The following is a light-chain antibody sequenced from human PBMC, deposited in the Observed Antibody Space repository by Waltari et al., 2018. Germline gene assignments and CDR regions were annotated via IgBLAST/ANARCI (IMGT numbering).Light chain of an antibody. Sequence: QSALTQPASVSGSPGQSLTISCTGTSSDVGGYNYVPWYQQHPGKAPKPMIYDVSNRPSGVSIRFSGSKSGNTASLTISGLQAEDEADYYCSSYTTSSTRVFGGGTKLTVL. CDR3: SSYTTSSTRV. V-gene: IGLV2-14*03. CDR1: SSDVGGYNY. CDR2: DVS. J-gene: IGLJ3*02.